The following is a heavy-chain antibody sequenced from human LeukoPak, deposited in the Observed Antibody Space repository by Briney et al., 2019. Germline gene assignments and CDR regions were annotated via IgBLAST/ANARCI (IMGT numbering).Heavy chain of an antibody. CDR1: GGSFSGYY. V-gene: IGHV4-34*01. D-gene: IGHD2-21*02. Sequence: SETLSLTCAVYGGSFSGYYWSWIRQPPGKGLEWTGEINHSGSTNYNPSLKSRVTISLDTSKNQFSLKLSSVTAADTAVYYCAGAVVVTAKHYWYFDLWGRGTLVTVSS. CDR3: AGAVVVTAKHYWYFDL. J-gene: IGHJ2*01. CDR2: INHSGST.